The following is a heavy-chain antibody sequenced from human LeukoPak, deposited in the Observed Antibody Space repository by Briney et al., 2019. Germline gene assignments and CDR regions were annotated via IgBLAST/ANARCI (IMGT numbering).Heavy chain of an antibody. V-gene: IGHV3-48*01. CDR1: GFSFSSYS. CDR3: AKVPEGYVWGSYRSLMFFDY. D-gene: IGHD3-16*02. J-gene: IGHJ4*02. Sequence: PGGSLRLSCAASGFSFSSYSMNWVRQAPGKGLEWVSYISSTSTTYYADSVKGRFTISRDNAKNSLYLQMNSLRAEDTAVYYCAKVPEGYVWGSYRSLMFFDYWGQGTLVTVSS. CDR2: ISSTSTT.